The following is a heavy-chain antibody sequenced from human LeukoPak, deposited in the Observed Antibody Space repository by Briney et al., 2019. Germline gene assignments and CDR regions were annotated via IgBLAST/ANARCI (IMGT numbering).Heavy chain of an antibody. J-gene: IGHJ6*03. CDR2: ISAYNGNT. D-gene: IGHD4-17*01. V-gene: IGHV1-18*01. Sequence: ASVKVSCKASGYTFTSYAISWVRQAPGQGLEWMGWISAYNGNTKYAQKLQGRVTMTTDTSTSTAYMELRSLRSDDTAVYYCARVYGDYGYYYYMDVWGKGTTVTVSS. CDR1: GYTFTSYA. CDR3: ARVYGDYGYYYYMDV.